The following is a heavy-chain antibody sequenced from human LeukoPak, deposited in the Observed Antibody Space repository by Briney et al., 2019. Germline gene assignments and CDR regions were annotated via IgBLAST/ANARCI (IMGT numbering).Heavy chain of an antibody. V-gene: IGHV6-1*01. CDR1: GDSASSKSTA. CDR2: TYYRSKWYN. Sequence: SQTLSLTCAISGDSASSKSTAWNCLRQSPSRGLEWLGRTYYRSKWYNDYAVSVKGRITINPDTSKNQFSLQLNSVTPEDTAVYYCARGVQFSGFDYWGLGTLVTVSS. CDR3: ARGVQFSGFDY. D-gene: IGHD4/OR15-4a*01. J-gene: IGHJ4*02.